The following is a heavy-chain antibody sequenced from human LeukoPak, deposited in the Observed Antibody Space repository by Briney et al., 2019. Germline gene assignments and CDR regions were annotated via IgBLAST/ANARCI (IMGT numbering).Heavy chain of an antibody. V-gene: IGHV3-53*01. J-gene: IGHJ4*02. D-gene: IGHD3-3*01. CDR3: ARVSYDFWSDYPSYFDY. CDR1: GFKVRDYA. CDR2: IYSGGST. Sequence: GGSLRLSCAGSGFKVRDYAMTWVRQAPGKGLEWVSVIYSGGSTYYADSVKGRFTISRDNSKNTLYLQTNSLRAEDTAVYYCARVSYDFWSDYPSYFDYWGQGTLVTVSS.